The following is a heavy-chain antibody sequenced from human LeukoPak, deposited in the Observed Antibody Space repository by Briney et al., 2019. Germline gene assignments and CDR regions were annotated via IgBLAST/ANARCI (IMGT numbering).Heavy chain of an antibody. J-gene: IGHJ3*02. CDR3: ARVWLQAFDI. CDR1: GGSISSYY. V-gene: IGHV4-59*01. CDR2: IYYSGST. D-gene: IGHD5-24*01. Sequence: SETLSLTCTVSGGSISSYYWSWIRQPPGQGLEWIGYIYYSGSTNYNPSLKSRVTISVDTSKNQFSLKLSSVTAADTAVYYCARVWLQAFDIWGQGTMVTVSS.